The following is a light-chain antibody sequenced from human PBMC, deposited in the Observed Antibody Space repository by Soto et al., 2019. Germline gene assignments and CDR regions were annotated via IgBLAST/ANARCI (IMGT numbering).Light chain of an antibody. Sequence: DIQMPQSPSTLSASVGDRVTITCRASQSIDRWLSWYQQKPGKAPKVLIYKASNLQSGVPPRFSGSGSGTDFTLAISSLQPEDSATYYCLQDINYPWTFGQGTKVDI. CDR2: KAS. J-gene: IGKJ1*01. CDR1: QSIDRW. V-gene: IGKV1-5*03. CDR3: LQDINYPWT.